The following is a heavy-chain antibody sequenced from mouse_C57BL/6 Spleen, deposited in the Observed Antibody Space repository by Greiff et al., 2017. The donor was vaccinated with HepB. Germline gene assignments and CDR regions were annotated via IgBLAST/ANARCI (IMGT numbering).Heavy chain of an antibody. J-gene: IGHJ1*03. CDR2: ISSGSSTI. CDR3: AKPITTGWYFDV. CDR1: GFTFSDYG. D-gene: IGHD1-2*01. V-gene: IGHV5-17*01. Sequence: EVKLMESGGGLVKPGGSLKLSCAASGFTFSDYGMHWVRQAPEKGLEWVAYISSGSSTIYYADTVKGRFTISRDNAKNTLFLQMTSLRSEDTAMYYCAKPITTGWYFDVWGTGTTVTVSS.